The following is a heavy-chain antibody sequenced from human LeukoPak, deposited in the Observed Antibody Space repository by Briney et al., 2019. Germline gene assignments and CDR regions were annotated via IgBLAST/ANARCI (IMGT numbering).Heavy chain of an antibody. CDR2: IYYSGST. J-gene: IGHJ4*02. CDR1: GGSISSYY. V-gene: IGHV4-59*01. D-gene: IGHD2-15*01. Sequence: PSETLSLTCSVSGGSISSYYWTWVRQPPGKGLEWIGYIYYSGSTNYNPSLKSRVTMSIDTSKNRFSLQLSSVTAADTAVYYCASALQGGFDYWGKGTLVTVSS. CDR3: ASALQGGFDY.